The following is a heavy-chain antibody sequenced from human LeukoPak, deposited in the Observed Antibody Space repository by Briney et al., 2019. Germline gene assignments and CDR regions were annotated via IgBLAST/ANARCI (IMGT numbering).Heavy chain of an antibody. V-gene: IGHV3-30*04. CDR2: ISYDGSNE. J-gene: IGHJ6*04. CDR3: AELGITMIGGV. Sequence: QAGGSLRLSCAASGFTFSSYSMHWVRQAPGKGLEWVAVISYDGSNEYYADSVKARFTISRDNSKNTLYLQMNSLRAEDTAVYYCAELGITMIGGVWGKGTTVTISS. D-gene: IGHD3-10*02. CDR1: GFTFSSYS.